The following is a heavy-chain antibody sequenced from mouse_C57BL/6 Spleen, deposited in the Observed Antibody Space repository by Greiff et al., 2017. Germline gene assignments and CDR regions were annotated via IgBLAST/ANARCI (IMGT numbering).Heavy chain of an antibody. V-gene: IGHV1-26*01. CDR1: GYTFTDYY. Sequence: EVQLQQSGPELVKPGASVKISCKASGYTFTDYYMNWVKQSHGKSLEWIGDINPNNGGTSYNQKFKGKATLTVDKSSSTAYMELRRLTSEDSAVYYGASPGSTGSWFAYWGQGTLVTVSA. CDR2: INPNNGGT. D-gene: IGHD3-2*02. CDR3: ASPGSTGSWFAY. J-gene: IGHJ3*01.